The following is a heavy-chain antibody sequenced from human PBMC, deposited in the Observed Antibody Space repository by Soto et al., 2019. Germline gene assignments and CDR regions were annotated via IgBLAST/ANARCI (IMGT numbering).Heavy chain of an antibody. CDR3: ATAPDYVWGSYREFFDY. CDR2: IYHSGST. Sequence: LSLSCAVSGGSISSSNWWSWVRQPPGKGLEWIGEIYHSGSTNYNPSLKSRVTISVDKSKNQFSLKLSSVTAADTAVYYCATAPDYVWGSYREFFDYWGQGTLVTVSS. V-gene: IGHV4-4*02. J-gene: IGHJ4*02. CDR1: GGSISSSNW. D-gene: IGHD3-16*02.